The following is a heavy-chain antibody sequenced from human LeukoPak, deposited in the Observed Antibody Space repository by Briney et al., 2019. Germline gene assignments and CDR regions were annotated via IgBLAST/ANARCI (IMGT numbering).Heavy chain of an antibody. D-gene: IGHD3-10*01. CDR3: ARRSSRYYGSGSYRKYYFDY. CDR2: INHSGST. V-gene: IGHV4-34*01. CDR1: GGSFSGYY. J-gene: IGHJ4*02. Sequence: PSETLSLTCAVYGGSFSGYYWRWIRQPPGKGLEWIGEINHSGSTNYNPSLKSRVTISVDTSKNQFSLKLTSVTAADTAVYYCARRSSRYYGSGSYRKYYFDYWGQGTLVTVSS.